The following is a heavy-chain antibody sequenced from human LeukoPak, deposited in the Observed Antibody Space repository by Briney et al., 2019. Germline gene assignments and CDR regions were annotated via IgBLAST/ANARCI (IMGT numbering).Heavy chain of an antibody. D-gene: IGHD6-6*01. CDR1: GFNFRNYG. CDR3: ARDQGAARPWYFDL. Sequence: GRSLRLSCAASGFNFRNYGMHWVRQAPGKGLEWVAVIWYDGGNKYDEDSVKGRFTISRENAENMLYLQMNSLRAEDTAVYYCARDQGAARPWYFDLWGRGTLVTVSS. V-gene: IGHV3-33*01. CDR2: IWYDGGNK. J-gene: IGHJ2*01.